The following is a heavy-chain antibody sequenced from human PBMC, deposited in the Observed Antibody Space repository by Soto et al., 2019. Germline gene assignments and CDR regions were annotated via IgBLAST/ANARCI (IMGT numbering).Heavy chain of an antibody. CDR1: GFTFNNCW. J-gene: IGHJ6*02. D-gene: IGHD3-10*01. Sequence: EVQLVESGGGLVQPGGSLRLSCAASGFTFNNCWIHWVRQAPGKGLMWVSRINGDGTTTNYADSVKGRFAISRDNAKNTVYLQMNSLRAEDTALYYCARGVRGHYGKDVWGQGTTVTVSS. CDR3: ARGVRGHYGKDV. CDR2: INGDGTTT. V-gene: IGHV3-74*01.